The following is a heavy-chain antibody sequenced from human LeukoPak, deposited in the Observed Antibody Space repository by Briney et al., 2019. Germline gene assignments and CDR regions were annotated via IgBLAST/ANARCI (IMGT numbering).Heavy chain of an antibody. CDR3: ARVISSSWYQFFWFDP. Sequence: GGSLRLSCAASGFTFSSYAMSWVRQAPGKGLEWVSAISGSGGSTYYADSVKGRFTISRDNSKNTLYLQMNSLRAEDTAVYYCARVISSSWYQFFWFDPWGQGTLVTVSS. V-gene: IGHV3-23*01. CDR2: ISGSGGST. D-gene: IGHD6-13*01. J-gene: IGHJ5*02. CDR1: GFTFSSYA.